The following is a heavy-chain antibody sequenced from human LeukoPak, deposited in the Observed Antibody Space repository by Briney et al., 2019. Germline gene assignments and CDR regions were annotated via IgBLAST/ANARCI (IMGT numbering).Heavy chain of an antibody. V-gene: IGHV1-2*02. CDR3: ARNGYCSGGSCYFHYGMDV. CDR2: INPNSGGT. CDR1: GYTFTGYY. D-gene: IGHD2-15*01. Sequence: ASVKVSCKASGYTFTGYYIHWVRQAPGQGLEWMGWINPNSGGTNDAQKLQGRVTMTTDTSTSTAYMELRSLRSDDTAVYYCARNGYCSGGSCYFHYGMDVWGQGTTVTVSS. J-gene: IGHJ6*02.